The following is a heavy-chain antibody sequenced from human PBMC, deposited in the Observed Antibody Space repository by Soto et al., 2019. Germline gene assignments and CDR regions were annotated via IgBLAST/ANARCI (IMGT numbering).Heavy chain of an antibody. CDR2: IYYSGST. Sequence: SETLSLTCIVSGGSISSSSYYWGWIRQPPGKGLEWIGSIYYSGSTYYNPSLKSRLTISVDTSKNQFSLKLSSVTAADTAVYYCARPTSYCSSTTCFYCWGQGTLVTFSS. J-gene: IGHJ4*02. D-gene: IGHD2-2*01. CDR1: GGSISSSSYY. V-gene: IGHV4-39*01. CDR3: ARPTSYCSSTTCFYC.